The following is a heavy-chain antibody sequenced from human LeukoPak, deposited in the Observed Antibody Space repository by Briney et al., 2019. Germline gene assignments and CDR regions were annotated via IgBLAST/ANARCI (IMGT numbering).Heavy chain of an antibody. CDR3: ARSRARQWHVILVLYYYMDV. V-gene: IGHV1-8*01. CDR2: MNPNSGNT. J-gene: IGHJ6*03. Sequence: ASVKVSCKASGYTFTSYDINWVRQATGQGLEWMGWMNPNSGNTGYAQKFQGRVTMTRNTSISTAYMELSSLRSEDTAVYYCARSRARQWHVILVLYYYMDVWGKGTTVTTSS. CDR1: GYTFTSYD. D-gene: IGHD6-19*01.